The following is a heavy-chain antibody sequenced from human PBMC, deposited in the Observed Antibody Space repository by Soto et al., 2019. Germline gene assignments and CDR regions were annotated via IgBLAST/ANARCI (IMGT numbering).Heavy chain of an antibody. V-gene: IGHV3-30-3*01. Sequence: GWSLRLSCAASGFTFSSYSMHWVRQAPGKGLEWVAVISYDGSNKYYADSVKGRFTISRDNSKNTLYLQMNSLRAEDTAVYYCARDPRYCSSTSCSHLFDYWGQGTLVTVSS. CDR1: GFTFSSYS. J-gene: IGHJ4*02. D-gene: IGHD2-2*01. CDR2: ISYDGSNK. CDR3: ARDPRYCSSTSCSHLFDY.